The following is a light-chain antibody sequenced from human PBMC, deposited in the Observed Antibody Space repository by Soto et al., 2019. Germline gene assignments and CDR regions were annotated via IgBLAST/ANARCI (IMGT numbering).Light chain of an antibody. J-gene: IGLJ2*01. CDR3: CSYAGSNNLV. Sequence: QSALTQPPSASGSPGQSVTISCTGTSSDVGGYNYVSWYQQHPGKAPKLMIYEVSKRPSGVPDRFSGSKSGNTASLTVSGLQAEDEADYSCCSYAGSNNLVFVGGTKLTVL. V-gene: IGLV2-8*01. CDR1: SSDVGGYNY. CDR2: EVS.